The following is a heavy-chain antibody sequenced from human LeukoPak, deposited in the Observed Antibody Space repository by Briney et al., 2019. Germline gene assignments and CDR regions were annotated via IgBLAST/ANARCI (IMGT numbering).Heavy chain of an antibody. D-gene: IGHD3-16*02. J-gene: IGHJ5*02. Sequence: KSSETLSLTCTVSGGSISSGSYYWSWIRQPAGKGLEWIGRIYTSGSTNYNPSLKSRVTISVDTSKNQFSLKLSSVTAADTAVYYCAREEIGHDYVWGSYRYNWFDPWGQGTLVTVSS. CDR2: IYTSGST. CDR3: AREEIGHDYVWGSYRYNWFDP. V-gene: IGHV4-61*02. CDR1: GGSISSGSYY.